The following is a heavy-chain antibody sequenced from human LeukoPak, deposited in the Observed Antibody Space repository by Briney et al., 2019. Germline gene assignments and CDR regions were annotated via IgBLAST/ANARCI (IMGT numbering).Heavy chain of an antibody. D-gene: IGHD4-11*01. V-gene: IGHV4-39*07. J-gene: IGHJ3*02. CDR2: ISYSGRT. CDR1: DGSISSNSYY. CDR3: ARDQGLHGDAFDI. Sequence: PSETLSLTCTVSDGSISSNSYYWGWIRQPPGKGLEWIGSISYSGRTYYNPSLESRVTISVDRSKNQFSLKLSSVTAADTAVYYCARDQGLHGDAFDIWGQGTMVTVSS.